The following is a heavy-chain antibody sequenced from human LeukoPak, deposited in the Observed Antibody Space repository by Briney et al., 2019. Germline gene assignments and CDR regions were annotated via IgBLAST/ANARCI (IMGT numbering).Heavy chain of an antibody. CDR3: AKGPIAAHRTFDY. CDR1: GFTFSSYA. J-gene: IGHJ4*02. D-gene: IGHD6-6*01. CDR2: ISGNGGRT. Sequence: GGSLRLSCAASGFTFSSYAMGWVRQAPGEGAEWGSAISGNGGRTYYADSVKGRFTISRDNSKNTLYLQMNSLRAEDTAVYYCAKGPIAAHRTFDYWGQGTLVTVSS. V-gene: IGHV3-23*01.